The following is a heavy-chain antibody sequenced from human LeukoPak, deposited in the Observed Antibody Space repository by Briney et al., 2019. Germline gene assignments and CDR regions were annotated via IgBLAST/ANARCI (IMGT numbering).Heavy chain of an antibody. CDR3: ARTPAVTPDY. CDR1: GYSFTSYW. Sequence: GESLRVSCKGSGYSFTSYWISWVRQMPGKRLEWMGRIDPSDSYTNYSPSFQGHVTISADKSISTAYLQWSSLKASDTAMYYCARTPAVTPDYWGQGTLVTVSS. V-gene: IGHV5-10-1*01. D-gene: IGHD4-11*01. CDR2: IDPSDSYT. J-gene: IGHJ4*02.